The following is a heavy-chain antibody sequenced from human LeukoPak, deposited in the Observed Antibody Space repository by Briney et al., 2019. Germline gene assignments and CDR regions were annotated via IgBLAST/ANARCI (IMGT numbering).Heavy chain of an antibody. V-gene: IGHV3-30*04. D-gene: IGHD6-19*01. CDR3: VRDPTYSSGWYGALDS. J-gene: IGHJ4*02. CDR2: ISYDGSNK. CDR1: GFTFSSYA. Sequence: GRSLRLSCAASGFTFSSYAMHWVRQAPGKGLEWVAVISYDGSNKYYADSVKGRFTISRDISKNTLYLQMNSLRAEDTAVYYCVRDPTYSSGWYGALDSWGQGTLVTVSS.